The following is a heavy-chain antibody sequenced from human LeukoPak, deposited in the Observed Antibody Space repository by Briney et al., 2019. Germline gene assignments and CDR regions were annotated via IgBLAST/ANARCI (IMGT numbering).Heavy chain of an antibody. V-gene: IGHV4-4*07. J-gene: IGHJ4*02. CDR2: IYSSGST. CDR1: GGSISSYY. D-gene: IGHD3-16*01. CDR3: AGTAYHYFDY. Sequence: SETLSLTCSVFGGSISSYYWSWIRQPAGKGLEWIGRIYSSGSTNYNPSLKSRVTMSVDTSKNQFSLKLSSVTAADTAVYYCAGTAYHYFDYWGQGTLVTVSS.